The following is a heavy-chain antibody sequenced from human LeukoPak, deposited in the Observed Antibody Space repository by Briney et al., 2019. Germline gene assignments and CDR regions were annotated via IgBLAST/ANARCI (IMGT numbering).Heavy chain of an antibody. J-gene: IGHJ5*02. Sequence: GGSLRLSCAASGFIFSQYSMNWVRQAPGKGLEWVSHIRSSSETFYADSVKGRFTISRGNARNSLYLQMNNLRGEDTAIYYCARDAGNSGYGCDLWGQGTLVTVSS. V-gene: IGHV3-48*01. CDR1: GFIFSQYS. CDR2: IRSSSET. D-gene: IGHD6-25*01. CDR3: ARDAGNSGYGCDL.